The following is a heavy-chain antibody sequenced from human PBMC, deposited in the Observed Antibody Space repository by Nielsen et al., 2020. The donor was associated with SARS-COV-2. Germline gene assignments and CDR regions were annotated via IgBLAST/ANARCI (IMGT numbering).Heavy chain of an antibody. Sequence: GGSLRLSCAASGFTFSSYWMHWVRQAPGQGLVWVSRINPSGSGTAYADSVKGRFAVSRDNAENTVVLQIHSLRVEDTAVYYCAGGADFWSGTQKYYMDVWGKGTTVTVSS. J-gene: IGHJ6*03. CDR2: INPSGSGT. V-gene: IGHV3-74*01. CDR1: GFTFSSYW. D-gene: IGHD3-3*01. CDR3: AGGADFWSGTQKYYMDV.